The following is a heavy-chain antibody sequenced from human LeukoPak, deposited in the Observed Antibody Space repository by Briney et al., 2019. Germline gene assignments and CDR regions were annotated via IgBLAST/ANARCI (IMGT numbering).Heavy chain of an antibody. D-gene: IGHD3-22*01. Sequence: SVKVSCKASGGTFSSYAISWVRQAPGQGLEWMGRIIPILGIANYAQKFQGRVTITADKSTSTAYMELSSLRSEDAAVYYCASGGDSSGYYYLTSSDYWGQGTLVTVSS. V-gene: IGHV1-69*04. CDR3: ASGGDSSGYYYLTSSDY. CDR1: GGTFSSYA. CDR2: IIPILGIA. J-gene: IGHJ4*02.